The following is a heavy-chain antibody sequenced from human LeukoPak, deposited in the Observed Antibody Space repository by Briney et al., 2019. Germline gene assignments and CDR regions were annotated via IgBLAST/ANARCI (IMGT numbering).Heavy chain of an antibody. Sequence: GGSLRLSCAASGFTFSGYAMHWVRQAPGKGPEYVAAISGNGDKTHYGSSVQGRFTVSRDNSKNTLYLQTGSLRTEDMAVYYCARAPPLERIGWYGEDEFRGQGTLVTVSS. CDR3: ARAPPLERIGWYGEDEF. J-gene: IGHJ1*01. D-gene: IGHD6-19*01. CDR2: ISGNGDKT. CDR1: GFTFSGYA. V-gene: IGHV3-64*01.